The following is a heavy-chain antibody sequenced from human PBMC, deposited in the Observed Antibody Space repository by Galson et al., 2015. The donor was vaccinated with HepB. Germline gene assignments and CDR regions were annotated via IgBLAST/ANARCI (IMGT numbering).Heavy chain of an antibody. CDR3: ARVTSGSYSDAFDI. D-gene: IGHD1-26*01. V-gene: IGHV4-39*07. CDR1: GGSISSSSYY. J-gene: IGHJ3*02. Sequence: ETLSLTCTVSGGSISSSSYYWGWIRQPPGKGLEWIGSIYYSGSTYYNPSLKSRVTISVDTSKNQSSLKLSSVTAADTAVYYCARVTSGSYSDAFDIWGQGTMVTVSS. CDR2: IYYSGST.